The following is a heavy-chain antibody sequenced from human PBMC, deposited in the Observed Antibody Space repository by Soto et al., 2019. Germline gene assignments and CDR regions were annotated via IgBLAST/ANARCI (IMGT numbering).Heavy chain of an antibody. CDR3: TTDPSYFYYYGMDV. V-gene: IGHV3-15*07. CDR2: IKSKTDGGTT. CDR1: GFIFSNAW. Sequence: GGSLRLSCAASGFIFSNAWMNWVRQAPGKGLEWVGRIKSKTDGGTTDYAAPVKGRFSISRDDSKNTLYLQMNSLKSEDTAVYYCTTDPSYFYYYGMDVWGQGTTVTVSS. J-gene: IGHJ6*02.